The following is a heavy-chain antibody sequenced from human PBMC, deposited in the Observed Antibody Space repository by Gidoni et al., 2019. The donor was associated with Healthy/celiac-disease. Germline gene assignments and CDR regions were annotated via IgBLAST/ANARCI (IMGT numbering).Heavy chain of an antibody. D-gene: IGHD1-20*01. CDR3: VRTARHLTGTPMEVYGMDV. V-gene: IGHV5-51*01. CDR2: IYPGDSDT. Sequence: EVQLVQSGAEVKKPGESLKISCKGSGYSFTSYWIGWVRQMPGKGLEWMGIIYPGDSDTRDSPSFQGQVTISADKSISTAYLQWSSLKASDTAMYYCVRTARHLTGTPMEVYGMDVWGQGTTVTVSS. J-gene: IGHJ6*02. CDR1: GYSFTSYW.